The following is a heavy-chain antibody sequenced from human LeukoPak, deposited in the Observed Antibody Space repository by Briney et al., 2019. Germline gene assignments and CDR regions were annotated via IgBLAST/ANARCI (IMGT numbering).Heavy chain of an antibody. V-gene: IGHV3-23*01. D-gene: IGHD3-10*01. CDR2: IGGSGGTT. Sequence: GGSLRLSCAASGFTFSSYAMSWIRQAPGKGLEWIAAIGGSGGTTYYADSVKGRFTISRDNSKNTLYLQMNSLRAEDTAVYYCAKDQYGSGSSYYFDYWGQGTLVTVSS. CDR3: AKDQYGSGSSYYFDY. J-gene: IGHJ4*02. CDR1: GFTFSSYA.